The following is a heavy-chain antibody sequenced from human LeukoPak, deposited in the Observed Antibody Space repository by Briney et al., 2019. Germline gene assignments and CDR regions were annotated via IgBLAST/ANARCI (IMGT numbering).Heavy chain of an antibody. CDR2: ISADGGST. CDR1: GLNFDDSA. V-gene: IGHV3-43*02. Sequence: PGGSLRLSCVASGLNFDDSAMHWVRQAPGKGLEWVSLISADGGSTFSADSVKGRFSISRDNSKNSLCPQMNRLRSEDTAMYYCAKESGKFDYWGQGTLVAVSS. J-gene: IGHJ4*02. CDR3: AKESGKFDY.